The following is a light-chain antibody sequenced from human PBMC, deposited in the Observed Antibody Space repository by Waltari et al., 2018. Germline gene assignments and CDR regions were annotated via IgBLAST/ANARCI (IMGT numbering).Light chain of an antibody. CDR2: DVS. V-gene: IGLV2-14*01. CDR3: SSYTSSSTWV. Sequence: QSALTQPASVSGSPGQSITISCTGTSSDVGGYNYVSWYQQPPGKAPKRMISDVSKRPSGVPTRFSGSKSGNAASLTISGLQAEDEADYSCSSYTSSSTWVFGGGTKLTVL. CDR1: SSDVGGYNY. J-gene: IGLJ3*02.